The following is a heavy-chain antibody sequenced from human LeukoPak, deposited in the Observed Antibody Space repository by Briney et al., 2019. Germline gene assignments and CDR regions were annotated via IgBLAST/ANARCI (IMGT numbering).Heavy chain of an antibody. D-gene: IGHD3-22*01. V-gene: IGHV1-69*04. Sequence: SVKVSCKVSGYTLTELSMHWVRQAPGQGLEWMGRIIPILGIANYAQKFQGRVTITADKSTSTAYMELSSLRSEDTAVYYCARGGYYYDSSGSPDYWGQGTLVTVSS. CDR1: GYTLTELS. J-gene: IGHJ4*02. CDR3: ARGGYYYDSSGSPDY. CDR2: IIPILGIA.